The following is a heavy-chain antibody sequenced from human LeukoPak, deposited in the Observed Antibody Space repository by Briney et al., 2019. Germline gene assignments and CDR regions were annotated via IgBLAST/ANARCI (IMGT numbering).Heavy chain of an antibody. D-gene: IGHD5/OR15-5a*01. J-gene: IGHJ4*02. V-gene: IGHV3-30*04. CDR2: IGSDGSKK. CDR3: ARQMTSTRLFDS. Sequence: PGRSLRLSCVASGFIFSAHPLHWVRQSPDEGLEWVALIGSDGSKKYYADSVRGRFTVSRENSNNTLFLQMNTLRADDTAVYFCARQMTSTRLFDSWGQGTLVTVSS. CDR1: GFIFSAHP.